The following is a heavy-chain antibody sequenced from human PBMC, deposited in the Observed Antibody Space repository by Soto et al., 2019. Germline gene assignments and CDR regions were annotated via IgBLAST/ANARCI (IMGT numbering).Heavy chain of an antibody. Sequence: GESLKISCKGSGYSFTSYWISWVRPMPGKGLEWMGRIDPSDSYTNYSPSFQGHVTISADKSISTAYLQWSSLKASDTAMYYCARYPNPYSSSSQRGDGNYSVMDVWGQGTTVTVSS. CDR1: GYSFTSYW. CDR3: ARYPNPYSSSSQRGDGNYSVMDV. D-gene: IGHD6-6*01. CDR2: IDPSDSYT. V-gene: IGHV5-10-1*01. J-gene: IGHJ6*02.